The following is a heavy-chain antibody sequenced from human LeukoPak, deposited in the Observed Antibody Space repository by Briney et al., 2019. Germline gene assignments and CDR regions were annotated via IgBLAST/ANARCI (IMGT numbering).Heavy chain of an antibody. D-gene: IGHD6-13*01. CDR1: GFTFDDYT. CDR3: AKDSPIAD. Sequence: AGGSLRIYCAASGFTFDDYTMHWVRQAPGKGLEWVSLISWDGGSTYYTDSVKGRFTISRDNSKNSLYLQMNSLRTEDTALYYCAKDSPIADWGQGTLVTVSS. V-gene: IGHV3-43*01. J-gene: IGHJ4*02. CDR2: ISWDGGST.